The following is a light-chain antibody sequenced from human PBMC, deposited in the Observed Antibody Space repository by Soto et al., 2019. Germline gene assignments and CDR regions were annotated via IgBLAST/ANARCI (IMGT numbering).Light chain of an antibody. J-gene: IGKJ1*01. Sequence: DIVMTQSPDSLTVSLGERATINCKSSQSVLYSANNKNYLAWYQQKPGQPPKLLIFWASSRESGVPDRFSGRGSGTDFTLTISSLKAEDVAVDYCQQYYTTPRTFGPGTKVEIK. V-gene: IGKV4-1*01. CDR3: QQYYTTPRT. CDR1: QSVLYSANNKNY. CDR2: WAS.